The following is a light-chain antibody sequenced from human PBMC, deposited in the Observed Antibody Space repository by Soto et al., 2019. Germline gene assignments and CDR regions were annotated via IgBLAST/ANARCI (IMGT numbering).Light chain of an antibody. CDR1: QSVSSD. Sequence: EIVMTQSPATLSVSPGERATLSCRASQSVSSDLAWYHQKPGQAPRLLISGASTRATGIPARFSGSGSGTEFTLTFSSLQSEDFAVYYCQQYNNWPLTFGGGTKVEIK. J-gene: IGKJ4*01. CDR3: QQYNNWPLT. CDR2: GAS. V-gene: IGKV3-15*01.